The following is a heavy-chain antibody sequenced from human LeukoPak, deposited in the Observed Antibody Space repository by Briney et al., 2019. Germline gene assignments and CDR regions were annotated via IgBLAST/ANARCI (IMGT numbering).Heavy chain of an antibody. CDR2: IYYSGST. CDR3: ARIGSGLAFDP. J-gene: IGHJ5*02. V-gene: IGHV4-39*01. CDR1: GGSISSSSYY. Sequence: SETLSLTRTVSGGSISSSSYYWGWIRQPPGKGLEWIGSIYYSGSTYYNPSLKSRVTISVDTSKNQFSLKLSSVTAADTAVYYCARIGSGLAFDPWGQGTLVTVSS. D-gene: IGHD3-10*01.